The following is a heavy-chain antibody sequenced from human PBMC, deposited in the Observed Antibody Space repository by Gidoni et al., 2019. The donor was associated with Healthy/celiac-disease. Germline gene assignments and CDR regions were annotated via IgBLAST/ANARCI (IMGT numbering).Heavy chain of an antibody. CDR3: ARAEYYYDSSGYYLFDY. Sequence: EVQLVESGGGLVQPVRSLRLSCAASGFTFRSYWMHWVRQAPGKGLVWVSRINSDGSSTSYADSVKGRFTISRDNAKNTLYLQMNSLRAEDTAVYYCARAEYYYDSSGYYLFDYWGQGTLVTVSS. J-gene: IGHJ4*02. D-gene: IGHD3-22*01. V-gene: IGHV3-74*01. CDR2: INSDGSST. CDR1: GFTFRSYW.